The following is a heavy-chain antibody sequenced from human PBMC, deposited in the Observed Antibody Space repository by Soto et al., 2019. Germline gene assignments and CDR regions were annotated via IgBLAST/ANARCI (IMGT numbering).Heavy chain of an antibody. CDR2: IYHSGST. Sequence: PSETLSLTCAVAGGSISSSNGWSWVRQPPGKGLEWIGEIYHSGSTNYNPSLKSRVTISVDKSKNQFSLKLSSVTAADTAVYYCASLVGGGYYYYYGMDVWGQGTTVTV. V-gene: IGHV4-4*02. CDR3: ASLVGGGYYYYYGMDV. D-gene: IGHD6-6*01. J-gene: IGHJ6*02. CDR1: GGSISSSNG.